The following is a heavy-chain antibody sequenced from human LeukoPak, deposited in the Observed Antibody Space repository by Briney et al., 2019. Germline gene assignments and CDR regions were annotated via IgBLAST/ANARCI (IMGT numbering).Heavy chain of an antibody. J-gene: IGHJ3*02. CDR2: IYTSGST. CDR3: ARRKVGATSFDIRDAFDI. Sequence: PSETLSLTCTVSGGSISSYYWSWIRQPPGKGLEWIGYIYTSGSTNYNPSLKSRVTISVDTSKNQSSLKLSSVTAADTAVYYCARRKVGATSFDIRDAFDIWGQGTMVTVSS. V-gene: IGHV4-4*09. CDR1: GGSISSYY. D-gene: IGHD1-26*01.